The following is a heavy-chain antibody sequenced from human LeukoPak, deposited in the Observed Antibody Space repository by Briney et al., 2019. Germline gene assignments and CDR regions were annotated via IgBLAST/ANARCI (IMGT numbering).Heavy chain of an antibody. CDR2: IKEDGSVK. Sequence: GGSLRLSCAASGFTFSSFWMIWVRQAPGKGLEWVANIKEDGSVKNYVDSVKGRFTISRDNAKNSLFLQMNSLRAEDTAVYYCARVYYYDSRHFDYWGQGTLVTVSS. J-gene: IGHJ4*02. CDR1: GFTFSSFW. D-gene: IGHD3-22*01. V-gene: IGHV3-7*04. CDR3: ARVYYYDSRHFDY.